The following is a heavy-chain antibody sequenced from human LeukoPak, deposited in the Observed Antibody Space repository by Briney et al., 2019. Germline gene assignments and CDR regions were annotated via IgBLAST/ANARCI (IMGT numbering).Heavy chain of an antibody. CDR1: GFTIDDYG. CDR2: INWNGGST. CDR3: ARESLMVRGYYYYMDV. Sequence: GGSLRLSCAASGFTIDDYGMSWVRQAPGKGLEWVSGINWNGGSTGYADSVKGRFTISRDNAKNSLYLQMNSLRAEDTALYYCARESLMVRGYYYYMDVWGKGTTVTVSS. D-gene: IGHD3-10*01. V-gene: IGHV3-20*04. J-gene: IGHJ6*03.